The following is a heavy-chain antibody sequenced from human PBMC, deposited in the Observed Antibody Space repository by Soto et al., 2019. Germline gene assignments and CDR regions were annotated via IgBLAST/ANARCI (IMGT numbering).Heavy chain of an antibody. Sequence: PGGSLRLSCAASGFTVSSNYMSWVRQAPGTGLEWVSVIYSGGNTYYADSVRGRFTISRDDSKNTLFLQMNSLRVDDTAIYYCVRRRGSPNWFDPWGQGTLVTVSS. CDR2: IYSGGNT. J-gene: IGHJ5*02. CDR1: GFTVSSNY. V-gene: IGHV3-66*01. D-gene: IGHD3-10*01. CDR3: VRRRGSPNWFDP.